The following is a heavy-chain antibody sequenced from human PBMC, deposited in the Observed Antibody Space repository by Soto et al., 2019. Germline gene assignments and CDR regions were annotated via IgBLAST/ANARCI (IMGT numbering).Heavy chain of an antibody. V-gene: IGHV1-18*01. Sequence: ASVKVSCKACGYTFTSYGISWVRQAPGQGLEWMGWISAYNGNTNYAQKLQGRVTMTTDTSTSTAYMELRSLRSDDTAVYYCSSNILLLAATNYHDDPFDISGKGTMVTVS. J-gene: IGHJ3*02. CDR1: GYTFTSYG. CDR3: SSNILLLAATNYHDDPFDI. CDR2: ISAYNGNT. D-gene: IGHD2-15*01.